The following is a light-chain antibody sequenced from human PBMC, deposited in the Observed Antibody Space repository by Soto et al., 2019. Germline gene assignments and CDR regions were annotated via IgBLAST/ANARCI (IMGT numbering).Light chain of an antibody. V-gene: IGLV1-51*01. Sequence: QSVLTQPPSVSAAPGQRVTISCSGSSSNIGNNYVSWYQQFPGTAPKLLIYDNNKRPSGIPDRFSVSKSGTSATLGITGLQTGDEADYYCGTWDSSLSAGLFGGGTKLTVL. J-gene: IGLJ2*01. CDR1: SSNIGNNY. CDR3: GTWDSSLSAGL. CDR2: DNN.